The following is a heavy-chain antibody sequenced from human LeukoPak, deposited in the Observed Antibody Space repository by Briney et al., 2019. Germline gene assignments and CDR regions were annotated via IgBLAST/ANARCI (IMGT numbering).Heavy chain of an antibody. D-gene: IGHD2-21*02. Sequence: PSETLSLTCTVSGGSISSYYWSWIRQHPGKGLEWIGYIYYSGSTYYNPSLKSRVTISVDTSKNQFSLKLSSVTAADTAVYYCARVVTTAPYYYYGTDVWGQGTTVTVSS. CDR2: IYYSGST. J-gene: IGHJ6*02. CDR3: ARVVTTAPYYYYGTDV. CDR1: GGSISSYY. V-gene: IGHV4-59*06.